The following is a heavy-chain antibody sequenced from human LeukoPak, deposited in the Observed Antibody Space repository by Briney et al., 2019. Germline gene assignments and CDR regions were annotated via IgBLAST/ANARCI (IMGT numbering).Heavy chain of an antibody. V-gene: IGHV3-13*04. CDR2: IGAAGDT. CDR3: ARGAHNWFDP. Sequence: GGSLRLSCAASGFTFSSFDIHWVRQSTGKGLEWVSTIGAAGDTYYAGSVTGRFTISRDNAKNSMYLQMDSVRAGDTAIYYCARGAHNWFDPWGQGTPVTVSS. J-gene: IGHJ5*02. CDR1: GFTFSSFD.